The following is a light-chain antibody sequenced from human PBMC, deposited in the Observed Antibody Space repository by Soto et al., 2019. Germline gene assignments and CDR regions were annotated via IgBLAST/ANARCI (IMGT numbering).Light chain of an antibody. CDR1: SSDVGGYNY. CDR2: EVT. CDR3: SSYAGNNVVI. V-gene: IGLV2-8*01. Sequence: QSALTQPPSASGSPRQSVTISCTGTSSDVGGYNYVSWYQQHPGKVPKLLIYEVTRRPSGVPDRFSGSKSGNTASRTVSALQAEDEAHYYCSSYAGNNVVIFGGGTKLTVL. J-gene: IGLJ2*01.